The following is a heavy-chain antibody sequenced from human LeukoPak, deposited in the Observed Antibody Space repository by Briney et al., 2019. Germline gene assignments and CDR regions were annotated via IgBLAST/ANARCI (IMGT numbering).Heavy chain of an antibody. V-gene: IGHV3-21*01. Sequence: GGSLRLSCAASGFTFSSYSMNWVRQAPGKGLEWVSSISSNSSYIYYADSVKGRFTISRDNAKNSLYLQMNSLRAEDTAVYYCARELHDSSGYYPDYFDYWGQGTLVTVSS. J-gene: IGHJ4*02. CDR2: ISSNSSYI. CDR1: GFTFSSYS. D-gene: IGHD3-22*01. CDR3: ARELHDSSGYYPDYFDY.